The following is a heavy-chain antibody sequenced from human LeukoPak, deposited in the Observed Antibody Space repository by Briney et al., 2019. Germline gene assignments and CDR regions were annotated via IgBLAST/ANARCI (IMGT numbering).Heavy chain of an antibody. CDR1: GFTLRYYA. J-gene: IGHJ4*02. CDR3: AKEDSRNMVTFFDY. V-gene: IGHV3-23*01. Sequence: GGSLRLSCAASGFTLRYYAMSWVRQAPGNGLEWVSDIFGSGATTNYADSVKGRFTISRDNSKNSVYLQMNSLRAEDTAIYYCAKEDSRNMVTFFDYWGQGTLVTVSS. CDR2: IFGSGATT. D-gene: IGHD2/OR15-2a*01.